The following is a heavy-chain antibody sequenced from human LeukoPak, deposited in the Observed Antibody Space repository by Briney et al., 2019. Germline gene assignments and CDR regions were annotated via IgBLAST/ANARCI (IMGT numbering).Heavy chain of an antibody. CDR2: IRFDGRNK. CDR1: GFSFSNYG. D-gene: IGHD5-12*01. CDR3: ANEDSGYGLVY. J-gene: IGHJ4*02. Sequence: GGSLRLSCAASGFSFSNYGMHWVRQAPGKGLEWVAFIRFDGRNKFYADSVKGRFTISRDNSKNTLSLQMNSLRAEDTAVYYCANEDSGYGLVYWGQGTLVTVSA. V-gene: IGHV3-30*02.